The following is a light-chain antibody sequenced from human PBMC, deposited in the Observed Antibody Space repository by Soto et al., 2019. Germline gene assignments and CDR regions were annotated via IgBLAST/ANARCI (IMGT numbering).Light chain of an antibody. Sequence: IVVTQSPAPLSLSPGETATLSCRASQSVSGYIGWYQQKPGQAPRLLIYADSNRATGIPARFSGSGSGTDFTLTISSLEPEDFSVYYCQQRYNWPITFGQGTRLEIK. CDR2: ADS. J-gene: IGKJ5*01. CDR3: QQRYNWPIT. V-gene: IGKV3-11*01. CDR1: QSVSGY.